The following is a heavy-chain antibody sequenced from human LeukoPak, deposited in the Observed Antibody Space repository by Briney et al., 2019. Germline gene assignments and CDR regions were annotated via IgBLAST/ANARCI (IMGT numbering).Heavy chain of an antibody. CDR3: ARENYYDSSGYWQLFDY. V-gene: IGHV4-34*01. J-gene: IGHJ4*02. CDR2: INHSGST. D-gene: IGHD3-22*01. Sequence: SVPVSLTCAVCGGPFRRYYWSWIRQPPGKGLEWIGEINHSGSTNLNTSLKSRVTLPVDTSKNQVLLKLSYLTTADTTVYYCARENYYDSSGYWQLFDYWGQGTLVTVSS. CDR1: GGPFRRYY.